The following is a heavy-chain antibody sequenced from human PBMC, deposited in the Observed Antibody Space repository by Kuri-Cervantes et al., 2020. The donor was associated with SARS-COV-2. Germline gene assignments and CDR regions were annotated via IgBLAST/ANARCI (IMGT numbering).Heavy chain of an antibody. CDR3: ARGYSSGLRPYDAFDI. V-gene: IGHV1-69*13. J-gene: IGHJ3*02. Sequence: SVKVSCKASGGTFSSYAISWVRQAPGQGLEWMGGIIPIFGTANYTQKFQGRVTITADESTSTAYMELSSLRSEDTAVYYCARGYSSGLRPYDAFDIWGQGTMVTVSS. CDR2: IIPIFGTA. CDR1: GGTFSSYA. D-gene: IGHD6-19*01.